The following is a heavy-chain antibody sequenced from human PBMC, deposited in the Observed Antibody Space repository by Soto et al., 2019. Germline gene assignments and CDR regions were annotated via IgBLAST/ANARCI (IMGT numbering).Heavy chain of an antibody. J-gene: IGHJ4*02. D-gene: IGHD3-22*01. CDR1: GGTFSSYA. CDR2: IIPMFGTA. Sequence: QVQLVQSGAEVKKPGSSVKVSCKTSGGTFSSYAISWVRQAPGQGLEWMGWIIPMFGTANYAQKFQGRVTITADESTSTAYMELTSLRSEDTAVYYCARSRANYYDSRGYYYSSFHYWGQGTLVTVSS. CDR3: ARSRANYYDSRGYYYSSFHY. V-gene: IGHV1-69*12.